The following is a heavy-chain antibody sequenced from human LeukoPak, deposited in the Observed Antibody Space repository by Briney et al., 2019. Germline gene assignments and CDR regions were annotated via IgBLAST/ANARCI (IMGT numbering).Heavy chain of an antibody. CDR3: ARESVGATRRSWYFDY. J-gene: IGHJ4*02. V-gene: IGHV1-69*05. D-gene: IGHD1-26*01. CDR1: GGTFSSYA. CDR2: IIPIFGTA. Sequence: SVKVSCKASGGTFSSYAISWVRQAPGQGLEWMGGIIPIFGTANYAQKFQGRVTITTDESTSTAYMELSSLRSEDTAVYYCARESVGATRRSWYFDYWGQGTLVTVSS.